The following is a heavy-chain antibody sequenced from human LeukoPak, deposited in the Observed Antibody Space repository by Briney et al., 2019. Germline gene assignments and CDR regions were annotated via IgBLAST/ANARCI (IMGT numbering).Heavy chain of an antibody. CDR3: ARGVSYYYYMDV. Sequence: PSETLSLTCAVYGGSFSNNFWNWLRQTPGKGLEWIGEISHSGSTNYNPSLKSRVTMSVDTSKNQFSLKLSSVTAADTAVYYCARGVSYYYYMDVWGKGTTVTVS. J-gene: IGHJ6*03. CDR1: GGSFSNNF. V-gene: IGHV4-34*01. CDR2: ISHSGST.